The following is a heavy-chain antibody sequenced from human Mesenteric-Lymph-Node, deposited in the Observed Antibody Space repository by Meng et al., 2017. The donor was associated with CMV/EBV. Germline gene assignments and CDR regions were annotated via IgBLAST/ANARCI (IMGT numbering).Heavy chain of an antibody. CDR3: VGNMVRGAPYYFDY. D-gene: IGHD3-10*01. CDR2: MNPNSGNT. J-gene: IGHJ4*02. Sequence: KASGYTCTSYDINWVRQATGQGLEWMGWMNPNSGNTGYAQKFQGRVTMTRNTSISTAYMELSSLRSEDTAVYYCVGNMVRGAPYYFDYWGQGTLVTVSS. CDR1: GYTCTSYD. V-gene: IGHV1-8*01.